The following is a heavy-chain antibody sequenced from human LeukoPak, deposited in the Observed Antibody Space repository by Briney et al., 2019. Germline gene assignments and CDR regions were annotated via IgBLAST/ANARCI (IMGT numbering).Heavy chain of an antibody. V-gene: IGHV4-59*01. CDR3: ARVGTYGSGSYLSWLDY. CDR1: GGSISSYY. Sequence: SETLSLTCTVSGGSISSYYWSWIRQPPGKGLEWIGYIYYSGSTNYNPSLKSRVTISVDTSKNQFSLKLSSVTAADTAAYYCARVGTYGSGSYLSWLDYWGQGTLVTVSP. CDR2: IYYSGST. J-gene: IGHJ4*02. D-gene: IGHD3-10*01.